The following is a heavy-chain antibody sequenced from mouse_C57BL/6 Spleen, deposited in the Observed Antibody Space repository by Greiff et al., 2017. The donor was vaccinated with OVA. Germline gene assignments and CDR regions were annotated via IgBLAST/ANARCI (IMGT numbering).Heavy chain of an antibody. CDR2: IYPGDGDT. J-gene: IGHJ4*01. CDR1: GYAFSSSW. V-gene: IGHV1-82*01. Sequence: QVQLQQSGPELVKPGASVKISCKASGYAFSSSWMNWVKQRPGKGLEWLGRIYPGDGDTNYNGKFKGKATLTADKSSSTAYMQLSSLTSEDSAVYFCARQGGNYDYAMDYWGQGTSVTVSS. CDR3: ARQGGNYDYAMDY. D-gene: IGHD2-1*01.